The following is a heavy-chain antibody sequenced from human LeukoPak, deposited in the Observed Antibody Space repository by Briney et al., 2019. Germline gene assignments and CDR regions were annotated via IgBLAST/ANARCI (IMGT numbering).Heavy chain of an antibody. J-gene: IGHJ6*04. CDR1: GYSISSGYY. D-gene: IGHD2-2*01. CDR2: IYHSGST. Sequence: SETLSLTCAVSGYSISSGYYWGWIRPPPGKGLEWIGSIYHSGSTYYNPSLKSRVTMSVDTSKNQLSLKLSSVTAADTAVYYCARVATRGHCSSTSCYGNYGMDVWGKGTTVTVSS. CDR3: ARVATRGHCSSTSCYGNYGMDV. V-gene: IGHV4-38-2*01.